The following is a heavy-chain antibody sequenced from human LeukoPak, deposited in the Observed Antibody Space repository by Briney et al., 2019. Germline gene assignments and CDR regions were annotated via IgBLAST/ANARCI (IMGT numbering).Heavy chain of an antibody. J-gene: IGHJ6*03. CDR3: ARNGVGSGAYEPASYYYYMDV. CDR2: INPSGGGT. CDR1: GYTFTTYY. Sequence: ASVKVSCKASGYTFTTYYIHWVRQAPGQGLEWMGIINPSGGGTTYTQMFQGRVTMTRDPSTSTVYMELSSLRSEDTAVYYCARNGVGSGAYEPASYYYYMDVWGKGTTVTVSS. D-gene: IGHD3-10*01. V-gene: IGHV1-46*01.